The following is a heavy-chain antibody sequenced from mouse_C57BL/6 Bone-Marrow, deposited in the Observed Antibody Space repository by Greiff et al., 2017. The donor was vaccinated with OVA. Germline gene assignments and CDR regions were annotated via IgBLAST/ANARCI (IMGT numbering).Heavy chain of an antibody. CDR1: GYTFTSYW. V-gene: IGHV1-50*01. D-gene: IGHD1-1*01. J-gene: IGHJ4*01. Sequence: QVQLQQPGAELVKPGASVKLSCKASGYTFTSYWMQWVKQRPGQGLEWIGGIDPSGSYTKYNQKFKGKATLTVDTSSSTAYMQLSSLTSEDSAVYYCARSGYYGSSPMGYWGQGTSVTVSS. CDR3: ARSGYYGSSPMGY. CDR2: IDPSGSYT.